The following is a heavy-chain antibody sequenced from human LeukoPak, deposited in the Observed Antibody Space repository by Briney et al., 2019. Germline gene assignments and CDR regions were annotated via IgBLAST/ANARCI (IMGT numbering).Heavy chain of an antibody. J-gene: IGHJ4*02. CDR2: IYYSGRT. CDR1: GGSSSSSSYH. D-gene: IGHD6-19*01. Sequence: SEALSLTCTVSGGSSSSSSYHWGWSRQPPGRGLEWIGSIYYSGRTYYNPSLKSRVTISVDTSKNQFSLKLSSVTAADTAAYYCARQLQWLAFDYWGQGTLVTVSS. CDR3: ARQLQWLAFDY. V-gene: IGHV4-39*01.